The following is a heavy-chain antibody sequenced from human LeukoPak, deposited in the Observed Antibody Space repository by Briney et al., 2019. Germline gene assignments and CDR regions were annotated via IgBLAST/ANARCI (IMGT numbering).Heavy chain of an antibody. V-gene: IGHV4-34*01. J-gene: IGHJ4*02. Sequence: SETLSLTCAVYGGSFSGYYWSWIRQPPGKGLEWIGEINHSGSTNYNPSLKSRVTISVDTSKNQFSLKLSSVTAADTAVYYCARGPVYSSGWYTIDYWSQGTLVTVSS. CDR1: GGSFSGYY. CDR2: INHSGST. CDR3: ARGPVYSSGWYTIDY. D-gene: IGHD6-19*01.